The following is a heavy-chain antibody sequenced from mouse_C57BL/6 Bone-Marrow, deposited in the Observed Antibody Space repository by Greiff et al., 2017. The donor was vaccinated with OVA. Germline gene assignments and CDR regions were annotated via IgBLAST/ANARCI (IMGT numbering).Heavy chain of an antibody. CDR3: AKNGYYGCYAMDY. CDR1: GFSLTSYG. J-gene: IGHJ4*01. V-gene: IGHV2-5*01. D-gene: IGHD1-1*01. CDR2: IWRGGST. Sequence: VQLQQSGPGLVQPSQSLSITCTVSGFSLTSYGVHWVRQSPGKGLEWLGVIWRGGSTDYNAAFMSRLSITKDNSKSQVFFKMNSLQADDTAIYYCAKNGYYGCYAMDYWGQGTSVTVSS.